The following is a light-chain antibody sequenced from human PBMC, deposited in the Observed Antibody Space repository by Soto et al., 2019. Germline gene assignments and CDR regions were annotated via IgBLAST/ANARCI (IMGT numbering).Light chain of an antibody. CDR1: QSVSSIY. CDR2: GAS. CDR3: QQYGSSRWT. J-gene: IGKJ1*01. V-gene: IGKV3-20*01. Sequence: EIVLTQSPGTLSLSPGERATLSCGASQSVSSIYLAWYQQKPGQAPRLLIYGASSRATGIPDRFSGSGSGTDFTLTISRLEPEDFAVYYCQQYGSSRWTFGQGTKVDI.